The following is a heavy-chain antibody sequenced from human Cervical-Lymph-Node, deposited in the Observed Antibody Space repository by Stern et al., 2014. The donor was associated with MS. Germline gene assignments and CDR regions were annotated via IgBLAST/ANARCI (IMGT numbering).Heavy chain of an antibody. CDR2: INPADGAT. Sequence: QVQLVESGAEVKKPGASVKISCKASGYRFTSYYLHWVRQAPGQRLEGMGLINPADGATRYAQRFQGRVTVTRDTSTSTVYLELSSLRSEDTALYYCARGYSSGSRYYYFDYWGQGTLVTVSS. V-gene: IGHV1-46*03. CDR3: ARGYSSGSRYYYFDY. D-gene: IGHD6-19*01. CDR1: GYRFTSYY. J-gene: IGHJ4*02.